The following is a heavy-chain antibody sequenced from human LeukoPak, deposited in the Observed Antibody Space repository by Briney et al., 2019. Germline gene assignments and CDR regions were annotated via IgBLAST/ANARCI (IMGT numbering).Heavy chain of an antibody. V-gene: IGHV1-8*01. Sequence: ASVKVSYKASGYTFTSYDINWVRQASGQGLEWMGWMNPNSGNTGYAQRFQGRVTMTRNTSISTAYMELSSLRSADTAVYYCASLFGSFRGVIRDYWGQGTLVTVSS. D-gene: IGHD3-10*01. J-gene: IGHJ4*02. CDR1: GYTFTSYD. CDR3: ASLFGSFRGVIRDY. CDR2: MNPNSGNT.